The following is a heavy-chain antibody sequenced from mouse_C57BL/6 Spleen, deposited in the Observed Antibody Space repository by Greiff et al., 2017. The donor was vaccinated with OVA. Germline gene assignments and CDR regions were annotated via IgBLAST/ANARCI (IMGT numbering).Heavy chain of an antibody. V-gene: IGHV3-6*01. Sequence: EVKLQESGPGLVKPSQSLSLTCSVTGYSITRGYYWNWIRQFPGNKLEWMGYISYDGSNNYNPSLKNRISITRDTSKNQFFLKLNSVTTEDTATYYCAHGNYWYFDVWGTGTTVTVSS. CDR2: ISYDGSN. D-gene: IGHD2-1*01. CDR1: GYSITRGYY. CDR3: AHGNYWYFDV. J-gene: IGHJ1*03.